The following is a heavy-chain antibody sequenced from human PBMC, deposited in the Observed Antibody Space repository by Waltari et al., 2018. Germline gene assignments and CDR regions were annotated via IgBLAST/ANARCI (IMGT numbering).Heavy chain of an antibody. D-gene: IGHD3-16*01. CDR2: IYHTGTN. J-gene: IGHJ6*02. CDR3: ARGGYSYAVYYGLDV. V-gene: IGHV4-30-2*01. CDR1: GGSINSGDYC. Sequence: QLQLQVSGSGLVRPSETLSLTCGVSGGSINSGDYCWTWFRHPPGKGLEWSGYIYHTGTNYYNTSLRSGITISVDRSKNHFALNLTSVRAADAAVYYCARGGYSYAVYYGLDVWGQGTTVTVSS.